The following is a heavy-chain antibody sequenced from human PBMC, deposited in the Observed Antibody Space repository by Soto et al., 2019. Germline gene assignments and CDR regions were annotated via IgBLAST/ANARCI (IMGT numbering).Heavy chain of an antibody. CDR3: AYSSTPFDY. Sequence: EVQLLESGGGLVQPGGSLRLSCAASGFTFSSYAMSWVRQAPGKGLEWVSAISGSGGSTYYADSVKGRFTISRDNSKNTLYRQINSLRAGDTAVYYCAYSSTPFDYWGQGTLVTVSS. D-gene: IGHD6-13*01. CDR2: ISGSGGST. V-gene: IGHV3-23*01. CDR1: GFTFSSYA. J-gene: IGHJ4*02.